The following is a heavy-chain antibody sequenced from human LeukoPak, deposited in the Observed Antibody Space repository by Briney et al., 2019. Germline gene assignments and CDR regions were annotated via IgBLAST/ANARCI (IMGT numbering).Heavy chain of an antibody. Sequence: SETLSLTCTVSGSMYNYYWSWIRQPPGKGLEWIGYIHYSGSTNYNPSLKSRVTMSLDTSKNQVSLKLNSVTAADTAVYYCAKGAGWLIDYWGQGILVTVSS. J-gene: IGHJ4*02. CDR3: AKGAGWLIDY. D-gene: IGHD3-16*01. CDR2: IHYSGST. V-gene: IGHV4-59*08. CDR1: GSMYNYY.